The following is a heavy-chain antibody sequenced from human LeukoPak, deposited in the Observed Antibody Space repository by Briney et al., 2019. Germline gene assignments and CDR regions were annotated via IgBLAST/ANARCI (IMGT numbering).Heavy chain of an antibody. J-gene: IGHJ4*02. CDR2: ISGSGGST. CDR1: GVTVSSYA. V-gene: IGHV3-23*01. Sequence: GASLILSWSASGVTVSSYAMGWVRQAPGKGLEWVSAISGSGGSTYYADSVKGRFNISRGNSKNTLYLQMNSLRAEDTAVYYCAKGASFYYDSSGDYWGQGTLVTVSS. D-gene: IGHD3-22*01. CDR3: AKGASFYYDSSGDY.